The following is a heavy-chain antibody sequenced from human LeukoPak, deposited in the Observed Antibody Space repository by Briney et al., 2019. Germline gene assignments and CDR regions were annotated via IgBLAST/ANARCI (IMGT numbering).Heavy chain of an antibody. V-gene: IGHV4-4*02. Sequence: PSGTLSLTRAVSGGSISSSNWWSWVRQPPGKGLEWIGEIYHSGSTNYNPSLKSRVTISVDKSKNQFSLKLSSVTAADTAVYYCARDGGDYAVMDPLRYWGQGTLVTVSS. CDR2: IYHSGST. D-gene: IGHD4-17*01. CDR3: ARDGGDYAVMDPLRY. CDR1: GGSISSSNW. J-gene: IGHJ4*02.